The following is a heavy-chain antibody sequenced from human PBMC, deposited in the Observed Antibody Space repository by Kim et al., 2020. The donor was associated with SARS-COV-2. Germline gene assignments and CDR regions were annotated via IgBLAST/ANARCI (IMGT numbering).Heavy chain of an antibody. CDR3: ATGDDAFDI. V-gene: IGHV3-30-3*01. Sequence: GGSLRLSCAASGFTFSSYAMHWVRQAPGKGLEWVAVISYDGSNKYYADSVKGRFTISRDNSKNTLYLQMNSLRAEDTAVYYCATGDDAFDIWGQGTMVTV. D-gene: IGHD3-10*01. CDR2: ISYDGSNK. CDR1: GFTFSSYA. J-gene: IGHJ3*02.